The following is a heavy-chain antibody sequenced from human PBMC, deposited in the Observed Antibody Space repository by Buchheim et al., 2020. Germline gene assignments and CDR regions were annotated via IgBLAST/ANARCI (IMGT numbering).Heavy chain of an antibody. Sequence: QIVQSGAEVKKPGASVRVSCKASGYTFTSYGITWVRQAPGQGLEWMGGIIPIFGTANYAQKFQGRVTITADKSTSTAYMELRSLRSEDTAVYYCARDWTLSEGRDDSYYYGMDVWGQGTT. J-gene: IGHJ6*02. D-gene: IGHD3-22*01. CDR3: ARDWTLSEGRDDSYYYGMDV. CDR2: IIPIFGTA. CDR1: GYTFTSYG. V-gene: IGHV1-69*06.